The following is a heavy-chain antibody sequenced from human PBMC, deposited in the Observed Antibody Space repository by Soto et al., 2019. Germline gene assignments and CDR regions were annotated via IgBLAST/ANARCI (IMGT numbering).Heavy chain of an antibody. CDR2: TWYDESKT. V-gene: IGHV3-33*01. CDR3: ARDWNVDQEWLRSEFDY. D-gene: IGHD5-12*01. J-gene: IGHJ4*02. Sequence: QVQLVESGGGVVQPGRSLRLSCAASGFTLSRYDMYLVRQAPGKGLEWVAVTWYDESKTYYGESVKGRFTISRYNYKNTVYLPMDSLRVEDTAVYYCARDWNVDQEWLRSEFDYWGQGTLVTVAS. CDR1: GFTLSRYD.